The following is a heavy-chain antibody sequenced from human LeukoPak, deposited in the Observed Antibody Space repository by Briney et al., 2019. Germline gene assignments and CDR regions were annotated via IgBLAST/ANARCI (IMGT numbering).Heavy chain of an antibody. Sequence: PGGSLRLSCAASGFTFSSYWMSWVRQAPGKGLEWVANIKQEGSEKSYVDSVEGRFTISRDNAKNSLYLQMNSLRAEDTAVYFCARRQQDRAGYSSSWYYYYYYYMDVWGKGTTVTVSS. J-gene: IGHJ6*03. CDR3: ARRQQDRAGYSSSWYYYYYYYMDV. CDR1: GFTFSSYW. D-gene: IGHD6-13*01. CDR2: IKQEGSEK. V-gene: IGHV3-7*01.